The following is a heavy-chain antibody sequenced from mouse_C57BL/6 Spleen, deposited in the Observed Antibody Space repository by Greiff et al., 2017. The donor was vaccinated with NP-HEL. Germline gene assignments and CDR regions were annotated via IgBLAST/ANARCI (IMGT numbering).Heavy chain of an antibody. V-gene: IGHV1-26*01. CDR2: INPNNGGT. CDR1: GYTFTDYY. D-gene: IGHD1-1*01. CDR3: ARRGNYYGRLGSYYYAMDY. Sequence: EVQLQQSGPELVKPGASVKISCKASGYTFTDYYMNWVKQSHGKSLEWIGDINPNNGGTSYNQKFKGKATLTVDKSSSTAYMELRSLTSEDSAVYYCARRGNYYGRLGSYYYAMDYWGQGTSVTVSS. J-gene: IGHJ4*01.